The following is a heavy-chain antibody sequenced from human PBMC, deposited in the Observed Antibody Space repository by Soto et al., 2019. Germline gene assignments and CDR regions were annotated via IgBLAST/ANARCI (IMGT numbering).Heavy chain of an antibody. CDR3: VRDKKGSPFDY. D-gene: IGHD2-15*01. CDR2: IQTGDGDT. J-gene: IGHJ4*02. CDR1: GYIFSTHA. Sequence: QVQLLQSGAEVKRPGASLRVSCKASGYIFSTHALHWVRQAPGKRPEWMGWIQTGDGDTEYSERFQGRVTISSDTSATTAYMELSSLTAEDTAVYYCVRDKKGSPFDYWGQGTLVTVSS. V-gene: IGHV1-3*04.